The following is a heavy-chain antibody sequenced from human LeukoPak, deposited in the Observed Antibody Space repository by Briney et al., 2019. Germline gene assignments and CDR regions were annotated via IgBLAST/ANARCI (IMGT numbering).Heavy chain of an antibody. CDR1: GFTFSSYE. CDR2: ISSSGSTI. Sequence: GGSLRLSCAASGFTFSSYEMHWVRQAPGKGLEWVSYISSSGSTIYYADSVKGRFTISRDNSKNTLYLQMNSLRAEDTAVYYCARGYCSGGSCYWTHYYYYMDVWGKGTTVTVSS. CDR3: ARGYCSGGSCYWTHYYYYMDV. J-gene: IGHJ6*03. V-gene: IGHV3-48*03. D-gene: IGHD2-15*01.